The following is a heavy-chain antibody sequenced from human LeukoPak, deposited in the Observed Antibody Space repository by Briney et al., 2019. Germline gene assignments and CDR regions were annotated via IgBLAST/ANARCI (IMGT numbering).Heavy chain of an antibody. Sequence: GGSLRLSCAASGFTFSTYWMSWVRQAPGKGLEWVANIKGDGREKYYVDSVKGRFTISRDNAKNSLYLQMNSLRAEDTAVYYCADGEGLPLDYRGQGTLVTVSS. CDR3: ADGEGLPLDY. CDR1: GFTFSTYW. CDR2: IKGDGREK. D-gene: IGHD3-3*01. V-gene: IGHV3-7*01. J-gene: IGHJ4*02.